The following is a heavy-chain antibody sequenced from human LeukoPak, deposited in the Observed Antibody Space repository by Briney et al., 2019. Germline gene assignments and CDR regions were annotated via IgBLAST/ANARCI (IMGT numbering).Heavy chain of an antibody. D-gene: IGHD3-10*01. CDR2: IIPILGIA. CDR1: GGTFSSYA. CDR3: ARGYYGSGIYYNWFDP. Sequence: GASVKVSCKASGGTFSSYAISWVRQAPGQGVEWMGRIIPILGIANYAQKFQGRVTITADKSTSTAYMELSSLRSEDTAVYYCARGYYGSGIYYNWFDPWGQGTLVTVSS. J-gene: IGHJ5*02. V-gene: IGHV1-69*04.